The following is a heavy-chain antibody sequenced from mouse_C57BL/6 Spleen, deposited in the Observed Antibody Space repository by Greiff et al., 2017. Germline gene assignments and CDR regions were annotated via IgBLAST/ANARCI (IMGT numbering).Heavy chain of an antibody. V-gene: IGHV1-81*01. CDR2: IYPRSGNT. Sequence: QVQLQQSGAELARPGASVKLSCKASGYTFTSYGISWVKQRTGQGLEWIGEIYPRSGNTYYNEKFKGKATLTADKSSSTAYMELRSLTSEDSAVYFCARREVVEKDYAMDYWGQGTSVTVSS. CDR1: GYTFTSYG. D-gene: IGHD1-1*01. CDR3: ARREVVEKDYAMDY. J-gene: IGHJ4*01.